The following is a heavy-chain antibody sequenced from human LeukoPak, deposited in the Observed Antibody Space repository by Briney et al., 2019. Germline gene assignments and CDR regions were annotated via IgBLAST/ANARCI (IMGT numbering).Heavy chain of an antibody. J-gene: IGHJ4*02. CDR2: ISGSSSTI. CDR1: GFTFSSYE. D-gene: IGHD1-26*01. Sequence: GGSLRLSCAASGFTFSSYEMNWVRQAPGQGLEWVSYISGSSSTIYYADTVQGRFTISRDKAKNSLYLHMSSLRAEDLAAYYCARETAIEGATDYWGQGTLVTVSS. CDR3: ARETAIEGATDY. V-gene: IGHV3-48*03.